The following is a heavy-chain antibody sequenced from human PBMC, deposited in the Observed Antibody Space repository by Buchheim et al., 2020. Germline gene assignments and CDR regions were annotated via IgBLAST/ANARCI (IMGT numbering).Heavy chain of an antibody. Sequence: QVQLQQWGAGLLKPSETLSLTCAVYGGSFSGYYWSWIRQPPGKGLEWIGEINHSGSTNYNPSLKSRVTISVETYKNQFSLKLSSVTAADTAVYYCARGYRFGYNYYYYGMDVWGQGTT. CDR3: ARGYRFGYNYYYYGMDV. D-gene: IGHD5-18*01. CDR2: INHSGST. V-gene: IGHV4-34*01. J-gene: IGHJ6*02. CDR1: GGSFSGYY.